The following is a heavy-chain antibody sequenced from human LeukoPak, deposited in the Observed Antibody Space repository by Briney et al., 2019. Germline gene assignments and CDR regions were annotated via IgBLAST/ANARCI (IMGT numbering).Heavy chain of an antibody. D-gene: IGHD3-3*01. CDR1: GYRFTSYW. CDR2: IYPDDSDT. CDR3: ARQSTGKYYDFWSGYLSTLGWFDP. V-gene: IGHV5-51*01. J-gene: IGHJ5*02. Sequence: ESLRISCTGSGYRFTSYWIGWVRQMPGKGLEWMGIIYPDDSDTRYNPSFQGQVTISADKSISTAYLQWSSLKASDTAVYYCARQSTGKYYDFWSGYLSTLGWFDPWGQGTLVTVSS.